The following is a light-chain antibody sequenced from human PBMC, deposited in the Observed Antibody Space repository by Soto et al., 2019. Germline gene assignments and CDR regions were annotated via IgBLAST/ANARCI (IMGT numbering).Light chain of an antibody. V-gene: IGKV3-20*01. CDR1: QSVDRAY. J-gene: IGKJ2*01. CDR3: QQYSDSPPYT. CDR2: GSS. Sequence: EVVLTQSPGTLSLSPGERATLSCRASQSVDRAYLAWYQHKPGQAPRLLMYGSSNRASDIPDRFSGSGSGTDFTLTISRLEPEDFAVYYCQQYSDSPPYTFGQGPNWRSN.